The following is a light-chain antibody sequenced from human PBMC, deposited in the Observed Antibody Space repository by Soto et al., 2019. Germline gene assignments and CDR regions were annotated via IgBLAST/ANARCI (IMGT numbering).Light chain of an antibody. J-gene: IGKJ4*01. V-gene: IGKV1-39*01. CDR2: AAS. Sequence: DIQMTQSPSSLSASVGDRVTITRRASQSISSYLNWYQQKPGKAPKLLIYAASSLQSGVPSRFSGSGSGTNFTLTISSLQPEDFATYYCKQSYSTPHTFGGGTKVDIK. CDR3: KQSYSTPHT. CDR1: QSISSY.